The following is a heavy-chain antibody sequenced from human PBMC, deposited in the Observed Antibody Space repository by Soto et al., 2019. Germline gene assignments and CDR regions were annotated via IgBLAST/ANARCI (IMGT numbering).Heavy chain of an antibody. V-gene: IGHV4-39*01. J-gene: IGHJ4*02. CDR1: DGSISSSSYY. CDR3: ARRIRRGDYFDY. CDR2: LYYSGTT. D-gene: IGHD4-17*01. Sequence: PSETLSLTCIVSDGSISSSSYYWGWIRQPPGKGLEWIGGLYYSGTTYYNPSLKSRVTISVDTSKNQFSLKLSSVTAADTAVYYCARRIRRGDYFDYWGQGTLVTVSS.